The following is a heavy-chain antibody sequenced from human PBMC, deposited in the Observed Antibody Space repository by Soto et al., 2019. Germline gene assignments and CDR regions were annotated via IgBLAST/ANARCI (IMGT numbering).Heavy chain of an antibody. V-gene: IGHV1-18*01. D-gene: IGHD3-3*01. CDR3: ARASDYDFWSGYYSVFGWFDP. J-gene: IGHJ5*02. CDR1: GYTFTSYG. Sequence: GASVKVSCKASGYTFTSYGISWVRQAPGQGLEWMGWISAYNGNTNYAQKLQGRVTMTTDTSTSTAYMELRSLRSDDTAVYYCARASDYDFWSGYYSVFGWFDPWGQGTLVTVSS. CDR2: ISAYNGNT.